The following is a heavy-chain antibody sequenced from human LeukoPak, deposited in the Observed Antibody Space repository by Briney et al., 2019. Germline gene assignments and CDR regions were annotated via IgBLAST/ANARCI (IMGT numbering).Heavy chain of an antibody. CDR3: ARALAVESWWMDV. Sequence: ASVKVSCKASGYTFTGYYMHWVRQAPGQGLEWMGWINPNSGGTNYAQKFQGRVTMTRDTSISTAYMELSRLRSDDTAVYYCARALAVESWWMDVWGKGTTVTISS. J-gene: IGHJ6*04. D-gene: IGHD6-19*01. CDR2: INPNSGGT. CDR1: GYTFTGYY. V-gene: IGHV1-2*02.